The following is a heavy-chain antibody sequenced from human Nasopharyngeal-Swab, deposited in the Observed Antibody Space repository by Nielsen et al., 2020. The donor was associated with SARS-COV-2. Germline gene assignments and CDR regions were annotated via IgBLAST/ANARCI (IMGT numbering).Heavy chain of an antibody. J-gene: IGHJ3*02. V-gene: IGHV4-59*01. CDR3: AKDGGGGAFDI. Sequence: GSLRLSCTVSGGSISSYYWSWIRRPPGKGLEWIGYIYYSVITNYNPSLKSRVTISIDTSKNQFSLKLSSVTAADTAVYYCAKDGGGGAFDIWGQGTMVTVSS. CDR1: GGSISSYY. D-gene: IGHD3-10*01. CDR2: IYYSVIT.